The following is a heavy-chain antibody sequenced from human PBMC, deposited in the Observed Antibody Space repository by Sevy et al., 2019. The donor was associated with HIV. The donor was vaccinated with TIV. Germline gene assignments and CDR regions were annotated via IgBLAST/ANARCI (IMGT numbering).Heavy chain of an antibody. CDR2: MNPNSGNT. CDR1: GYTFTSYD. Sequence: ASVKVSCKASGYTFTSYDINWVRQATGQGLEWMGWMNPNSGNTGYAQKFQGRVTMTRNTSISTAYMELSSLRSEDTAVYYCARISSSKNRYYYYGMDVWGQGTTVTVSS. J-gene: IGHJ6*02. CDR3: ARISSSKNRYYYYGMDV. D-gene: IGHD6-13*01. V-gene: IGHV1-8*01.